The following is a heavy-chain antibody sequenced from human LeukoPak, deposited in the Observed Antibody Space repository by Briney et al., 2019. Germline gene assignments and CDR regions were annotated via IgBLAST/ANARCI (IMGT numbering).Heavy chain of an antibody. V-gene: IGHV3-53*01. CDR2: LYSSGDT. CDR1: GFTVSTNY. J-gene: IGHJ4*02. Sequence: PGGSLRLSCAASGFTVSTNYMSWVRQAPGKGLDWVSVLYSSGDTYYADSVKGRFTISRDNSKNTLYLQLNSLRAEDTAMYYCARIPIVTITSGGYWGQGTLVTVSS. CDR3: ARIPIVTITSGGY. D-gene: IGHD5-12*01.